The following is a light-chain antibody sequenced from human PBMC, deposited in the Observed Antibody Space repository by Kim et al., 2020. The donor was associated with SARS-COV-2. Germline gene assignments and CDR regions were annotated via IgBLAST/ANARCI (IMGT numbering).Light chain of an antibody. V-gene: IGLV10-54*01. Sequence: QTATHASTGDSNNGGEKGAAWLQQHQGHPPKLLTYKNNNRRSGSSERLSASRTGNKTALTITGRQHEDEDDYYCSAWDSSLSAWVFGGGTQLTVL. J-gene: IGLJ3*02. CDR2: KNN. CDR1: SNNGGEKG. CDR3: SAWDSSLSAWV.